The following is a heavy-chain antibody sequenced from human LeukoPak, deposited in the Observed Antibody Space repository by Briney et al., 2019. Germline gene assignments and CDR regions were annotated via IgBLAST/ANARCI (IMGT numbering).Heavy chain of an antibody. CDR3: AKVREMATAYYFDY. J-gene: IGHJ4*02. Sequence: GGSLRLSCAASGFTFDDYAMHWVRHAPGKGLEWVSGISWNSGSIGYADSVKGRFTISRDNAKNSLYLQMNSLRAEDTALYYCAKVREMATAYYFDYWGQGTLVTDSS. D-gene: IGHD5-24*01. CDR1: GFTFDDYA. V-gene: IGHV3-9*01. CDR2: ISWNSGSI.